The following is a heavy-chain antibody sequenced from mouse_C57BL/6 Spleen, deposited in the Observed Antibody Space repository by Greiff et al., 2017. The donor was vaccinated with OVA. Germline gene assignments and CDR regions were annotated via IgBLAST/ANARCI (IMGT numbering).Heavy chain of an antibody. V-gene: IGHV1-61*01. CDR1: GYTFTSYW. CDR2: IYPSDSET. D-gene: IGHD2-3*01. J-gene: IGHJ2*01. CDR3: ARGYDGYPNYFDY. Sequence: QVQLQQPGAELVRPGSSVKLSCKASGYTFTSYWMDWVKQRPGQGLEWIGNIYPSDSETHYNQKFKDKATLTVDKSSSTAYMQLSSLTSEDSAVYYCARGYDGYPNYFDYWGQGTTLTVSS.